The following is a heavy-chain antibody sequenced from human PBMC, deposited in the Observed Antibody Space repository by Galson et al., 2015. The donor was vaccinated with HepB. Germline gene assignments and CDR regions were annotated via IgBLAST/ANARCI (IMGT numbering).Heavy chain of an antibody. D-gene: IGHD4-11*01. CDR2: ITSGGSHM. CDR1: GFTFRSYS. J-gene: IGHJ6*03. Sequence: SLRLSCAASGFTFRSYSMNWVRQAPGKGLEWVSSITSGGSHMFDADSVKGRFTISRDNAKNSLYLQMNSLRAEDTAVYYCARSYSSAIFPNYYYYMDVWGKGTTVTVSS. CDR3: ARSYSSAIFPNYYYYMDV. V-gene: IGHV3-21*01.